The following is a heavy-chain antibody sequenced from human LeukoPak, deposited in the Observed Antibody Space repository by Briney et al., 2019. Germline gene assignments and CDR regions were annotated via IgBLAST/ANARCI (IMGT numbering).Heavy chain of an antibody. Sequence: GGSLRLSCAASGFTFSSYAMTWVRQAPGKGLEWVSTISTSGGSTYDADSVKGRFTISRDNSKNTLYLQMNSLRAEDTAVYYCAKEGVRNIVVADIPFDYWGQGTLVTVSS. CDR2: ISTSGGST. D-gene: IGHD6-19*01. CDR1: GFTFSSYA. CDR3: AKEGVRNIVVADIPFDY. J-gene: IGHJ4*02. V-gene: IGHV3-23*01.